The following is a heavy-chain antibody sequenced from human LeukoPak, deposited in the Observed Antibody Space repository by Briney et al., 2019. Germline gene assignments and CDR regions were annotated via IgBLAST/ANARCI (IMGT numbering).Heavy chain of an antibody. CDR3: AKHERYYSGSGSFLDC. J-gene: IGHJ4*02. D-gene: IGHD3-10*01. CDR1: GFTFSSYS. CDR2: ISSSSSYI. Sequence: GGSLRLSCAASGFTFSSYSMNWVRQAPGKGLEWVSSISSSSSYIYYADSVKGRFTISRDNAKNSLYLQMNSLRAEDTAVYYCAKHERYYSGSGSFLDCWGQGTLVTVSS. V-gene: IGHV3-21*01.